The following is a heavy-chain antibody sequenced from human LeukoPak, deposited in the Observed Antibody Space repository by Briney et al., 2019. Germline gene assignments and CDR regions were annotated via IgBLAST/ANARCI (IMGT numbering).Heavy chain of an antibody. CDR3: ARGGYDILTGYNWFDP. Sequence: PSQTLSLTCTVSGGSLSSGSYYWSWIRQPAGKGLEWIGRIYTSGSTNYNPSLKSRVTISVETSKNQFSLKLSSVTAADTAVYYCARGGYDILTGYNWFDPWGQGTLVTVSS. CDR1: GGSLSSGSYY. CDR2: IYTSGST. J-gene: IGHJ5*02. V-gene: IGHV4-61*02. D-gene: IGHD3-9*01.